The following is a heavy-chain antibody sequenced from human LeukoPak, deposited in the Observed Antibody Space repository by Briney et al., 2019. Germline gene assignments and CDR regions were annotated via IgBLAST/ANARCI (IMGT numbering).Heavy chain of an antibody. CDR2: IYTSGST. V-gene: IGHV4-61*02. CDR3: AREISRTWMDSHAFDI. D-gene: IGHD1-1*01. J-gene: IGHJ3*02. CDR1: GGSISSGSYY. Sequence: PSETLSLTCTVSGGSISSGSYYWSWIRQPAGKGLEWIGRIYTSGSTNYNPSLKSRVTISVDTSKNQFSLKLSSVTAADTAVYYCAREISRTWMDSHAFDIWGQGTMVTVSS.